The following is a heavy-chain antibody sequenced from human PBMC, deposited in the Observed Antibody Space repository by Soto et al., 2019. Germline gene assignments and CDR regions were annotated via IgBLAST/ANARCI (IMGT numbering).Heavy chain of an antibody. CDR2: VYYSGSS. D-gene: IGHD2-2*01. CDR3: SRHTTGYCSSTTCQGANY. V-gene: IGHV4-39*01. Sequence: QLQLQESGPGLVKPSETLSLTCTVSGGSISTSSYYWDWMRQPPGRGPEWIGSVYYSGSSYYNPSLMSRVTISVDTSKNQFSLKLTSVTAADTAVYYCSRHTTGYCSSTTCQGANYWGQGTLVTVSS. CDR1: GGSISTSSYY. J-gene: IGHJ4*02.